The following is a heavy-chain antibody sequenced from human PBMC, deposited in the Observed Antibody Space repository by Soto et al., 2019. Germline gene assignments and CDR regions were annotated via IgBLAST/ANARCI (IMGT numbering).Heavy chain of an antibody. Sequence: KPSETLSLTCTVSGGSVSSGSYYWSWIRQPPGKGLEWIGYIYYSGSTNYNPSLKSRVTISVDTSKNQFSLKLSSVTAADTAVYYCARDSGLCGGDCYPLPVWGQGTLVTVSS. D-gene: IGHD2-21*02. V-gene: IGHV4-61*01. CDR1: GGSVSSGSYY. CDR2: IYYSGST. J-gene: IGHJ4*02. CDR3: ARDSGLCGGDCYPLPV.